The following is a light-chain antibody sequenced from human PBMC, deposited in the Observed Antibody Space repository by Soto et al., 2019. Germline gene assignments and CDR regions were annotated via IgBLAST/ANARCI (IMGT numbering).Light chain of an antibody. CDR2: GNS. CDR3: QSYDTSLSGSTV. J-gene: IGLJ3*02. CDR1: SSNIGAGYD. V-gene: IGLV1-40*01. Sequence: QSVLTQPPSVSGAPGQRVTISCTGSSSNIGAGYDVHWYQQLPGKAPKLLIYGNSNRPSGVPDRFSGSKSGTAASLAITGLQAEDEADDYCQSYDTSLSGSTVFGGGTKLTVL.